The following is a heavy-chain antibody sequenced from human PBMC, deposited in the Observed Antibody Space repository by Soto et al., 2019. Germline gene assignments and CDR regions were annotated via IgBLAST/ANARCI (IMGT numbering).Heavy chain of an antibody. CDR3: AKDRRRFIAALVGPYGMDV. CDR1: GFTFSSYG. D-gene: IGHD6-13*01. CDR2: ISYDGSNK. Sequence: GGSLRLSCAASGFTFSSYGMHWVRQAPGKGLEWVAVISYDGSNKYYADSVKGRFTISRDNSKNTLYLQMNSLRAEDTAVYYCAKDRRRFIAALVGPYGMDVWGQGTTVTVSS. J-gene: IGHJ6*02. V-gene: IGHV3-30*18.